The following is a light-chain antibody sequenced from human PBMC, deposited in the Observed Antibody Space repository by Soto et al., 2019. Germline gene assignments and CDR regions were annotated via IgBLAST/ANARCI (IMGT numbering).Light chain of an antibody. Sequence: AIQMTQSPSSLYASVGDRVNIACRASQGIRNDLGWYQQKPGKAPKLLIYAVSFLQSGVPSRFSGSESGTDFALTISSLQPEDFATYYCLRDYTYPYTFGQGTTLEIK. CDR3: LRDYTYPYT. CDR1: QGIRND. CDR2: AVS. J-gene: IGKJ2*01. V-gene: IGKV1-6*01.